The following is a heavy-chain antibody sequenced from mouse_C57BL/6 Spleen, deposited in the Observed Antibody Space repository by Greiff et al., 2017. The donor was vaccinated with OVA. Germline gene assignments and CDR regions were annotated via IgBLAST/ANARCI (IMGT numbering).Heavy chain of an antibody. V-gene: IGHV1-22*01. Sequence: EVQLQQSGPELVKPGASVKMSCKASGYTFTDYNMHWVKQSHGKSLEWIGYLNPNNGGTSYNQKFKGKATLTVNKSSSTAYMELRSLTSEDSAVYYCASPYYYGSSYWYFDVWGTGTTVTVSS. D-gene: IGHD1-1*01. CDR2: LNPNNGGT. CDR1: GYTFTDYN. J-gene: IGHJ1*03. CDR3: ASPYYYGSSYWYFDV.